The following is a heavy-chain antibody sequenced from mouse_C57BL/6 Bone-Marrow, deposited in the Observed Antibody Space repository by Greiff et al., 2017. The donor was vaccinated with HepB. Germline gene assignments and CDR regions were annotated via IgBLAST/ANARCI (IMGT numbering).Heavy chain of an antibody. J-gene: IGHJ4*01. D-gene: IGHD2-10*01. Sequence: VESGEGLVKPGGSLKLSCAASGFTFSSYAMSWVRQTPEKRLEWVAYISSGGDYIYYADTVKGRFTISRDNARNTLYLQMSSLKSEDTAMYYCTSSLLWPYAMDYWGQGTSVTVSS. V-gene: IGHV5-9-1*02. CDR2: ISSGGDYI. CDR3: TSSLLWPYAMDY. CDR1: GFTFSSYA.